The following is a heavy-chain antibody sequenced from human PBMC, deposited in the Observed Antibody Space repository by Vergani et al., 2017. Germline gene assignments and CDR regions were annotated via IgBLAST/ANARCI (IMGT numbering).Heavy chain of an antibody. CDR3: AGEYSSTSGRAFDF. D-gene: IGHD2-2*01. V-gene: IGHV3-48*01. Sequence: QLVESGGGWVQPGGSLRLSCVVSGFDFSSYIMNWVRQAPGKGLEWVSFVSTGTKSQSYAGSVKGRFTISRDSAKNSLYLQMDSLRAEDTAVYYCAGEYSSTSGRAFDFWGQGTKVTVSS. CDR1: GFDFSSYI. CDR2: VSTGTKSQ. J-gene: IGHJ3*01.